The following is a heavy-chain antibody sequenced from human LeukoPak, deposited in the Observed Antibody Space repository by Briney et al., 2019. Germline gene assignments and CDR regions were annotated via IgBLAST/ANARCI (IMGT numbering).Heavy chain of an antibody. V-gene: IGHV3-48*01. D-gene: IGHD1-26*01. CDR3: ARVGSRGDWFDY. J-gene: IGHJ5*01. CDR2: INSGGSAV. CDR1: GFTFSTYN. Sequence: GGSLRLSCAASGFTFSTYNMLWVRQTPGKGLEWLFYINSGGSAVHYADSVKDRFTFSRDNAKNSLYLQMKSLRVEDTGIYYCARVGSRGDWFDYWGQGTRVTVSS.